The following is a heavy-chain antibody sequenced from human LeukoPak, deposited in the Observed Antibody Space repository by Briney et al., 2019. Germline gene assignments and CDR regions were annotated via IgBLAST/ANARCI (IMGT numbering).Heavy chain of an antibody. D-gene: IGHD1-26*01. Sequence: SETLSLTXTVSGASISSYYWTWIRQPPGKGLEGIGYFYYSGSTNYNPSLKSRVTISVDTSKNQFSLKVSSVTAADTALYYCARGGPTIVDYWGQGTLVTVSS. CDR1: GASISSYY. CDR3: ARGGPTIVDY. CDR2: FYYSGST. J-gene: IGHJ4*02. V-gene: IGHV4-59*01.